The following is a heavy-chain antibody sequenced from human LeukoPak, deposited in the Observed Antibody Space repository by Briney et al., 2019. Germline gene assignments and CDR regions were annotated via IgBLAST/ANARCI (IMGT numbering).Heavy chain of an antibody. J-gene: IGHJ4*02. CDR3: ARGTPTTRDFDY. CDR1: GLTFSSYN. Sequence: GGSLRLSCVASGLTFSSYNMNWVRQAPGKGLEWVSFISSSSNYIYYADSVKGRFTISRDNAKNSLLLQMNSLRAEDAAVYYCARGTPTTRDFDYWGQGTLVTVSS. CDR2: ISSSSNYI. V-gene: IGHV3-21*01. D-gene: IGHD4-11*01.